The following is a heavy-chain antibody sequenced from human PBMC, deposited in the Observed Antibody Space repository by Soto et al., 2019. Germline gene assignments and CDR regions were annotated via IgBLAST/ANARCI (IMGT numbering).Heavy chain of an antibody. V-gene: IGHV3-9*01. J-gene: IGHJ3*02. Sequence: EVQLVESGGGLVQPGRSLRLSCAASGFTFDDYAMHWVRQAPGKGLEGVSGISWNSGSIGYADSVKGRFTISRDNAKNSLYLQMNSLSAEDTALYYCAKANYDSSGPGAFDIWGQGTMVTVSS. CDR3: AKANYDSSGPGAFDI. CDR2: ISWNSGSI. D-gene: IGHD3-22*01. CDR1: GFTFDDYA.